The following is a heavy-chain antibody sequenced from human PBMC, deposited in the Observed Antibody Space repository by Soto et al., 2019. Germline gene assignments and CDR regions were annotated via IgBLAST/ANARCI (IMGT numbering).Heavy chain of an antibody. Sequence: EQLLESGGGLVQPGGSLTLSCAASGFTFNHYGMAWVRQAPGKGLEWVSVISGSGGTTYYPDSVKGRFTISRDNSKGTVYLQMKSLRVAEASLYSCAKVIVLGASTIEFWGSGTLVTVSS. CDR1: GFTFNHYG. V-gene: IGHV3-23*01. D-gene: IGHD6-6*01. CDR2: ISGSGGTT. CDR3: AKVIVLGASTIEF. J-gene: IGHJ4*02.